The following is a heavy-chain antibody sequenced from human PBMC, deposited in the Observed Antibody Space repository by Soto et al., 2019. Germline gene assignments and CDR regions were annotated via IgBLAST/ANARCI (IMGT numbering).Heavy chain of an antibody. Sequence: QVQLVQSGAEVKKPGSSVKVSCKASGGTFSSYVISWVRQAPGQGLEWMGRIIPMVGVAKYAQRFQGRVTITAAKAPGTAYVELSSPKFEDTAVYYCARLSEAGSYGFDVWGQGTMVSVSS. J-gene: IGHJ3*01. V-gene: IGHV1-69*02. CDR1: GGTFSSYV. CDR2: IIPMVGVA. CDR3: ARLSEAGSYGFDV. D-gene: IGHD3-16*01.